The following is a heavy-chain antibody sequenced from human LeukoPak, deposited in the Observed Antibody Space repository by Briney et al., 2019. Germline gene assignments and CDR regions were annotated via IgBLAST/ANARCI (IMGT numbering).Heavy chain of an antibody. D-gene: IGHD5-18*01. V-gene: IGHV4-59*01. CDR1: GGSISSYY. Sequence: SETLSLTCTVSGGSISSYYWSWIRQPPGKGLEWIGYIYYSGSTNYNPSLKSRISISVAKNQFSLKLSSVTAADTAVYYCARTTEGGYTYNYFYYYYMDVWGKGTTVTISS. CDR2: IYYSGST. J-gene: IGHJ6*03. CDR3: ARTTEGGYTYNYFYYYYMDV.